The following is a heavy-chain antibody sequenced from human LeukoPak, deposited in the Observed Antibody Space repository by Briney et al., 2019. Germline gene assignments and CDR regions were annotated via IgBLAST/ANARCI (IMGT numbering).Heavy chain of an antibody. Sequence: SETLSLTCTVSGGSIRSSYYYWGWIRQPPGKGLEWIGYIYYSGSTYYNPSLKSRVTISVDTSKNQFSLKLSSVTAADTAVYYCARESPYYYYGMDVWGQGTTVTVSS. CDR1: GGSIRSSYYY. J-gene: IGHJ6*02. CDR2: IYYSGST. V-gene: IGHV4-30-4*08. CDR3: ARESPYYYYGMDV.